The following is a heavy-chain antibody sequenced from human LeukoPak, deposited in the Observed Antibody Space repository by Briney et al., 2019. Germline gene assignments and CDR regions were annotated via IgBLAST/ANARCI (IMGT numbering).Heavy chain of an antibody. D-gene: IGHD2-15*01. CDR2: INHSGST. CDR1: GGSFSGYY. Sequence: PSETLSLTCAVYGGSFSGYYWSWIRQPPGKRLEWIGEINHSGSTNYNPSLKSRVTISVDTSKSQFSLKLSSVTAADTAVYYCARRGYCSGGSCYYSDWGQGTLVTVSS. CDR3: ARRGYCSGGSCYYSD. V-gene: IGHV4-34*01. J-gene: IGHJ4*02.